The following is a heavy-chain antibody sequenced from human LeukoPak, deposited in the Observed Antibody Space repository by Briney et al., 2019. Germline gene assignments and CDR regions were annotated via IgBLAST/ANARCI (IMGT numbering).Heavy chain of an antibody. Sequence: GGSLRLSCAASGFTLNNYVMHWVRQTPGKGLEWVAFMWPDGSHKSYANSVKGLFTISRDNSKNTMYLEMNSLRTEDTAVYYCVKDGTSYQFDYWGQGTLVTVSS. CDR1: GFTLNNYV. V-gene: IGHV3-30*02. CDR2: MWPDGSHK. CDR3: VKDGTSYQFDY. D-gene: IGHD1-26*01. J-gene: IGHJ4*02.